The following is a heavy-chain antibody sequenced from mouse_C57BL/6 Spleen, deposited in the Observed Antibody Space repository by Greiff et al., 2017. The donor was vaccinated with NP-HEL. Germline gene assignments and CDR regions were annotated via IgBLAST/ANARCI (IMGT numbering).Heavy chain of an antibody. Sequence: EVQLQQSGPGLVKPSQSLSLTCSVTGYSITSGYYWNWIRQFPGNKLEWMGYISYDGSNNYNPSLKNRISITRDTSKNQFFLKLNSVTTEDTATYYCARDEDYYGSSYSWYFDVWGTGTTVTVSS. V-gene: IGHV3-6*01. CDR3: ARDEDYYGSSYSWYFDV. CDR2: ISYDGSN. D-gene: IGHD1-1*01. J-gene: IGHJ1*03. CDR1: GYSITSGYY.